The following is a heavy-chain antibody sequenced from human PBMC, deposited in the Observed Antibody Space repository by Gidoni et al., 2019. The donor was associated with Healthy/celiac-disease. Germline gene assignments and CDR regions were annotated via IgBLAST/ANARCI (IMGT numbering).Heavy chain of an antibody. D-gene: IGHD3-3*01. V-gene: IGHV4-39*01. CDR1: GGSISSSSYY. CDR2: IYYSGST. J-gene: IGHJ5*02. Sequence: QLQLQESGPGLVKPSETLSLTCTVSGGSISSSSYYWGWIRQPPGKGLEWFGSIYYSGSTYYNPSLKCRVTISVDTSKNQFSLKLSSVTAADTAVYYCARANYDFWSGRITHIYNWFDPWGQGTLVTVSS. CDR3: ARANYDFWSGRITHIYNWFDP.